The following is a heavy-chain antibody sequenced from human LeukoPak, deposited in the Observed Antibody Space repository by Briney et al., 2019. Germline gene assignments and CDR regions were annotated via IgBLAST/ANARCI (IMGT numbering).Heavy chain of an antibody. J-gene: IGHJ4*02. CDR1: GGSISSSSYY. D-gene: IGHD3-16*01. CDR2: FFYSGST. CDR3: ARGRLRMALDY. V-gene: IGHV4-39*07. Sequence: SETLSLTCTVSGGSISSSSYYWGWIRQPPGKGLEWIGSFFYSGSTYYNPSLESRVTISVDTSKNQFSLKLSSVTAADTAVYYCARGRLRMALDYWGQGTLVTVSS.